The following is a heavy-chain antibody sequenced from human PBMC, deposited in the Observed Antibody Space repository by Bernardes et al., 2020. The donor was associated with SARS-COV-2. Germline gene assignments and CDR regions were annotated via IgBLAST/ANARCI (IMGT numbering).Heavy chain of an antibody. CDR1: GFTFSSYW. CDR3: ARDQGSAHYDFWSGYSSFYYYYGMDV. Sequence: GGSLRLSCAASGFTFSSYWMSSVRQAPGKGLEWVANIKQDGSEKYYVDSVKGRFTISRDNAKNSLYLQMNSLRAEDTAVYYCARDQGSAHYDFWSGYSSFYYYYGMDVWGQGTTVTVSS. CDR2: IKQDGSEK. D-gene: IGHD3-3*01. J-gene: IGHJ6*02. V-gene: IGHV3-7*01.